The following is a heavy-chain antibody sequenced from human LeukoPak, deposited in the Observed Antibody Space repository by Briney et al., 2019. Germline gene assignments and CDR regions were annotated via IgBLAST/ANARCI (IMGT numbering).Heavy chain of an antibody. Sequence: SETLSLTCTVSGGSIGSSSYYWGWIRQPPGKGLEWIGSIYYSGSTYYNPSLKSRVTISVDTSKNQFSLKLSSVTAADTAVYYCASAYGDSVFFNWGQGTLVTVSS. CDR3: ASAYGDSVFFN. CDR2: IYYSGST. D-gene: IGHD4-17*01. V-gene: IGHV4-39*01. J-gene: IGHJ4*02. CDR1: GGSIGSSSYY.